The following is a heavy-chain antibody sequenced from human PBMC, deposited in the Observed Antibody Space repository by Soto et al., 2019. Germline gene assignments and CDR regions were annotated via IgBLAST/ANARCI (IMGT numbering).Heavy chain of an antibody. D-gene: IGHD2-15*01. CDR1: GFTFSSYE. Sequence: GGSLRLSCAASGFTFSSYEMNWVRQAPGKGLEWVSYISSSGSTIYYADSVKGRFTISRDNAKNSLYLQMNSLRAEDTAVYYCARGYCSGGSCYSLSYYYGMDVWGQGTTVTVSS. CDR2: ISSSGSTI. CDR3: ARGYCSGGSCYSLSYYYGMDV. J-gene: IGHJ6*02. V-gene: IGHV3-48*03.